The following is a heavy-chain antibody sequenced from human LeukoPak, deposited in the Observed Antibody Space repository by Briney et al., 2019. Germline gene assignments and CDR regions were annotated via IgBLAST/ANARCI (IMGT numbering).Heavy chain of an antibody. Sequence: SETLSLTCTVSGSSISSYYWSWIRQPPGEGLEWIGYIYYSGSTNYNPSLKSRVTISVDTSKNQFSLKLSSVTAADTAVYYCARRYGDYEDYWGQGTLVTVSS. D-gene: IGHD4-17*01. J-gene: IGHJ4*02. CDR1: GSSISSYY. CDR2: IYYSGST. V-gene: IGHV4-59*08. CDR3: ARRYGDYEDY.